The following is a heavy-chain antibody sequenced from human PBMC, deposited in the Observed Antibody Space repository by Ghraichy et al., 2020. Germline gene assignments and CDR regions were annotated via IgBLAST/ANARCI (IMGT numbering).Heavy chain of an antibody. CDR3: ARSYYYDLGWFDP. CDR1: GGSISSGGYY. D-gene: IGHD3-22*01. Sequence: SETLSLTCTVSGGSISSGGYYWSWIRQHPGKGLEWIGYIYYSGSTYYNPSLKSRVTISVDTSKNQFSLKLSSVTAADTAVYYCARSYYYDLGWFDPWGQGTLVTVSS. V-gene: IGHV4-31*03. CDR2: IYYSGST. J-gene: IGHJ5*02.